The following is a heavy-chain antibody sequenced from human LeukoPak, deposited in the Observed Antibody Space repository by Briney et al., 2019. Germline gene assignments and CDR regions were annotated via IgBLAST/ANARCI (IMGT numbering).Heavy chain of an antibody. V-gene: IGHV3-15*07. J-gene: IGHJ4*02. CDR3: TTGIDDEGGY. Sequence: GGSLRLSCAASGFTFSNAWMNWVRQAPGKGLEWVGRIKRKTDGETTDYAAPVKGRFTISRDDSKNTLYLQMDSLEVEDTGMYYCTTGIDDEGGYWGQGTLVTVSS. CDR1: GFTFSNAW. CDR2: IKRKTDGETT. D-gene: IGHD3-3*02.